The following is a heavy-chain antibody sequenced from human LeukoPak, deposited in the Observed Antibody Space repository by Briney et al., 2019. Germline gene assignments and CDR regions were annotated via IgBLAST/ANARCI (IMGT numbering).Heavy chain of an antibody. CDR3: ARRAGTWDY. Sequence: SETLSLTCTVSGDSISSYYWSWIRQPPGKGLEWIGYIYYSGSTNYNPSLKSRVTISLDTSKNQFSLKLTSVTAADTAVYYCARRAGTWDYWGQGTLVTVSS. CDR2: IYYSGST. V-gene: IGHV4-59*08. CDR1: GDSISSYY. J-gene: IGHJ4*02. D-gene: IGHD6-19*01.